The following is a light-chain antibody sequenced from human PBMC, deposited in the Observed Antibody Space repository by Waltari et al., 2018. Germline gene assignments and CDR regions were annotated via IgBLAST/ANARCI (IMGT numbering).Light chain of an antibody. CDR3: QSFDASLGYV. J-gene: IGLJ1*01. Sequence: QSVLTQPPSMSGAPGQRVTISCTGSSSNIGAHYDVHWYQPLPETSPKLLIYANNNRPSEVPDRFSASKSGPSAFLAIAGLQPEDEADYYCQSFDASLGYVFGTGTRVTVL. V-gene: IGLV1-40*01. CDR1: SSNIGAHYD. CDR2: ANN.